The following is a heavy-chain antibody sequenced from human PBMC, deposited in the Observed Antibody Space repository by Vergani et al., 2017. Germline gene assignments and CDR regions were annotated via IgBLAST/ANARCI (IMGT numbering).Heavy chain of an antibody. J-gene: IGHJ4*02. D-gene: IGHD2-15*01. CDR3: ARSPSSCSGGTCYSFDY. CDR1: GGSINTGAYY. Sequence: QVQLQESGPRLVRPSQTLSLTCTVSGGSINTGAYYWSWIRQPAGKGLEWIGRVYTSGMTNYNPSLKSRVTILVDRSKSQLSLKLTSVTAGDTAVYYCARSPSSCSGGTCYSFDYWGQGTLVTVSS. V-gene: IGHV4-61*02. CDR2: VYTSGMT.